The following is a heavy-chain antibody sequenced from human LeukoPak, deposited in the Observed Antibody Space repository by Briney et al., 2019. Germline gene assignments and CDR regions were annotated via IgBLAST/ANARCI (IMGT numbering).Heavy chain of an antibody. D-gene: IGHD3-22*01. V-gene: IGHV3-23*01. CDR2: ISGGGDVT. CDR1: DFNFITYA. J-gene: IGHJ1*01. CDR3: AKEGYDSSGYYYAYFQH. Sequence: PGGSLRLSCAASDFNFITYAMSWVRQAPGKGLEWVSTISGGGDVTYYADSVKGHFTISRDNSKNTLYLQMNSLRAEDTAVYYCAKEGYDSSGYYYAYFQHWGQGTLVTVSS.